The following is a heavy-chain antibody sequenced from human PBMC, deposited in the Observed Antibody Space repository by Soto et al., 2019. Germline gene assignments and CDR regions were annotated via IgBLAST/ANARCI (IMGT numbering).Heavy chain of an antibody. V-gene: IGHV1-69*13. J-gene: IGHJ4*02. Sequence: SVKVSCKASGGTFSSYAISWVRQAPGQGLEWMGGIIPIFGTANYAQKFQGRVTITADESTSTAYMELSSLRSEDTAVYYCASLSCSSTSCYPNFDYWGQGTLVTVSS. CDR3: ASLSCSSTSCYPNFDY. CDR1: GGTFSSYA. CDR2: IIPIFGTA. D-gene: IGHD2-2*01.